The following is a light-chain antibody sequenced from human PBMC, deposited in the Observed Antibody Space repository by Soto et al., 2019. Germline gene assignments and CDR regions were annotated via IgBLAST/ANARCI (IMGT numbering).Light chain of an antibody. V-gene: IGLV2-14*01. J-gene: IGLJ1*01. Sequence: QSALTHPASVSGFPGQSITISCTGTSSDVGGYNYVSWYRQHPGNAPKLMIYEVRTRPSGVTKRFSGSKSGNTASLTISGLQAEDEADYYCSSYTRSSTLIFGIGTK. CDR1: SSDVGGYNY. CDR3: SSYTRSSTLI. CDR2: EVR.